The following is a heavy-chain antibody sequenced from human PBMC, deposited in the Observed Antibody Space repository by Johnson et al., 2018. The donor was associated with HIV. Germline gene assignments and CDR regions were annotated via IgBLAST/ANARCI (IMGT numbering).Heavy chain of an antibody. J-gene: IGHJ3*02. Sequence: VQLVESGGGVVQPGRSLRLSCAASGFTFSNYWMSWVRQAPGKGLEWVSTNSASVTWTYYADSVKGRFTISRDNSKNTLYLQMNSLRPEDAAVYYCARGRWELLGGAFDIWGQGTMVTVSS. D-gene: IGHD1-26*01. V-gene: IGHV3-23*04. CDR1: GFTFSNYW. CDR2: NSASVTWT. CDR3: ARGRWELLGGAFDI.